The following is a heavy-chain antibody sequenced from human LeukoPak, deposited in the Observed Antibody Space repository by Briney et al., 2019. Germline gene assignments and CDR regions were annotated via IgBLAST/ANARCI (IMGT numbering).Heavy chain of an antibody. V-gene: IGHV4-39*01. CDR1: GGSISSDVHY. J-gene: IGHJ6*02. D-gene: IGHD1-26*01. CDR2: LLYNGNT. Sequence: PSETLSLTCTVAGGSISSDVHYWDWIRQAPGKGLEWIGSLLYNGNTWYNPSLESRVTISVDTSENQFSLRLTSVNAADTALYFCTRRGSGNGGTYAGMDDWGPGTSVTVSS. CDR3: TRRGSGNGGTYAGMDD.